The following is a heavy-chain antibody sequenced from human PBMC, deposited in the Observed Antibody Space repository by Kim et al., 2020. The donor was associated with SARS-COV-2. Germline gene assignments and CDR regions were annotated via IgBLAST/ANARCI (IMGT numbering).Heavy chain of an antibody. CDR1: GGSISSGDYY. Sequence: SETLSLTCTVSGGSISSGDYYWSWIRQPTGKGLEWIGYIYYTGSSHYNPSLNSRVTISIDTSKNQFSLKVSSVTAADTAVYYCARGPPIGGGDCYSHWGQGTLVTVSS. V-gene: IGHV4-30-4*01. J-gene: IGHJ4*02. D-gene: IGHD2-21*02. CDR2: IYYTGSS. CDR3: ARGPPIGGGDCYSH.